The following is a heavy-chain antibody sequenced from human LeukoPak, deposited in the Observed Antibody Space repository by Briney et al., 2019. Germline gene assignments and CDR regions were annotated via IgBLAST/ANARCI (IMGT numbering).Heavy chain of an antibody. CDR1: XY. CDR2: INHSGST. V-gene: IGHV4-34*01. CDR3: AREVSPYYDFWSGYRSYFDY. Sequence: XYWSWIXQPPGKGLEWIGEINHSGSTNYNPSLKSGVTISVDTSKNQFSLKLSSVTAADTAVYYCAREVSPYYDFWSGYRSYFDYWGQGTLVTVSS. D-gene: IGHD3-3*01. J-gene: IGHJ4*02.